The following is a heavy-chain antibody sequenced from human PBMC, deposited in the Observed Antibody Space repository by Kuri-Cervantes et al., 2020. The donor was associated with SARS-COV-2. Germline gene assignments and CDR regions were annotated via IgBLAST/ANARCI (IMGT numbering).Heavy chain of an antibody. CDR2: ISHSGST. Sequence: GSLRLSCAVYGGSFSGYYWSWIRQPPGKGLEWIEEISHSGSTNYNPSLKSRVTISVDTSKNQFSLKLSSVAAADTAVHYCARATRRNYYYGMDVWGQGTTVTVSS. CDR1: GGSFSGYY. CDR3: ARATRRNYYYGMDV. V-gene: IGHV4-34*01. J-gene: IGHJ6*02.